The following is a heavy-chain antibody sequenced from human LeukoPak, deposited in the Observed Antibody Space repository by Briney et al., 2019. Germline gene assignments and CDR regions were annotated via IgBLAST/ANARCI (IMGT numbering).Heavy chain of an antibody. CDR2: ICWSSGSI. V-gene: IGHV3-9*01. CDR3: AKDRRNYYDSSDYPDY. D-gene: IGHD3-22*01. Sequence: ARSLRLSCAASGFTFDDYAMHWVRQAPGKGLEWVSGICWSSGSIGYADSVKGRFTIYRDNAKKSLHLQMNSLRAEDTALYYCAKDRRNYYDSSDYPDYWGQGTLVTVSS. CDR1: GFTFDDYA. J-gene: IGHJ4*02.